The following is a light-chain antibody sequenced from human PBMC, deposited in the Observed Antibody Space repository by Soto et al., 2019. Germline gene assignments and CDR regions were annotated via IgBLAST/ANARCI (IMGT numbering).Light chain of an antibody. CDR1: SSDVGTYNY. CDR2: DVS. J-gene: IGLJ1*01. CDR3: CSYAGSPRYV. V-gene: IGLV2-11*01. Sequence: QSALTQPRSVSGFPGQSVTISCTGTSSDVGTYNYVSWYQQHPGKAPKVMIYDVSERPSGVPDRFSGSKSGNTASLTISGLQAEDEADYYCCSYAGSPRYVFGTGTKVTVL.